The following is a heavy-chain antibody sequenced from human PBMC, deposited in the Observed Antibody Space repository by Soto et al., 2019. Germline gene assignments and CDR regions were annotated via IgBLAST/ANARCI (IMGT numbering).Heavy chain of an antibody. CDR2: ISWNSETI. CDR1: GFTVDDYA. CDR3: AKDMKWGGMTTIHYFDS. Sequence: EVQLVESWGGLVQPGRSLRLSCAASGFTVDDYAMDWVRQAPGKGLEWVSGISWNSETIDYADSVKGRFTISRDNAKSSLFLQMNSLRPDDTALYYCAKDMKWGGMTTIHYFDSWGQGTLVTVSS. V-gene: IGHV3-9*01. J-gene: IGHJ4*02. D-gene: IGHD4-17*01.